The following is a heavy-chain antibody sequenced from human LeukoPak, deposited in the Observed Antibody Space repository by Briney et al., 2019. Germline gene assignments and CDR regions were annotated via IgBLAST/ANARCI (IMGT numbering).Heavy chain of an antibody. CDR2: IGGSSSSI. D-gene: IGHD7-27*01. V-gene: IGHV3-21*01. J-gene: IGHJ3*01. CDR3: ARELPGEAFDV. CDR1: GFTFSGHT. Sequence: GGSLRLSCAASGFTFSGHTMNWVRQAPGKGLEWVSSIGGSSSSIYYADSVKGRFTISRDNAKNSLYLQMNSLRAEDTAIYYCARELPGEAFDVWGQGTMVTVSS.